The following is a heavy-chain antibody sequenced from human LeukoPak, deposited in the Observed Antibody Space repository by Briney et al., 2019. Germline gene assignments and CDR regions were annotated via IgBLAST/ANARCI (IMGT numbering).Heavy chain of an antibody. Sequence: GSLRLSRAASGFTFSSYSMNWVRQAPGKGLEWVSYISSSSSTIYYADSVKGRFTISRDNAKNSLYLQMNSLRAEDTAVYYCARGSTYDYWGQGTLVTVSS. D-gene: IGHD1-26*01. V-gene: IGHV3-48*01. CDR3: ARGSTYDY. CDR2: ISSSSSTI. J-gene: IGHJ4*02. CDR1: GFTFSSYS.